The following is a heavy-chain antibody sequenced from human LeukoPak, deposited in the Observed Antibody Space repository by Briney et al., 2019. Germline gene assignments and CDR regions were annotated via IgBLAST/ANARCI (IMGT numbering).Heavy chain of an antibody. CDR3: ARGLGYCSGGSCFSKNLDY. CDR2: INPCSGDT. J-gene: IGHJ4*02. CDR1: GYIFTGYY. D-gene: IGHD2-15*01. Sequence: GASVKVSCKAAGYIFTGYYIHWVRQAPGQGLEWMGWINPCSGDTNYAQNFQGRVTMTRDTPISTAYMDLSRLRSDDTAVYFCARGLGYCSGGSCFSKNLDYWGQGTLVTVST. V-gene: IGHV1-2*02.